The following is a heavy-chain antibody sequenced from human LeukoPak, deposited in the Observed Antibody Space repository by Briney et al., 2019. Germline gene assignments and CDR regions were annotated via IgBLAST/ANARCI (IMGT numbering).Heavy chain of an antibody. CDR2: IYPGDSDT. J-gene: IGHJ4*02. CDR3: ARGREIPAIGLDY. V-gene: IGHV5-51*01. D-gene: IGHD5-18*01. CDR1: GYSFTSYW. Sequence: GESLKISCKSSGYSFTSYWIGWVRQMPGKGLEWMGIIYPGDSDTRYSPSFQGQVTISADKSISTAYLQWSSVKASDTAVYYCARGREIPAIGLDYWGQGTLVTVSS.